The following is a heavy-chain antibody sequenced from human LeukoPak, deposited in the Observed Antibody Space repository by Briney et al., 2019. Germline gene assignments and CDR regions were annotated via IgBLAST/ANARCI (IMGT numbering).Heavy chain of an antibody. CDR2: ISGSDSST. Sequence: TGGSLRLSCAASGFAFTNYAMSWVRQAPGKGLEWVSGISGSDSSTFYADSVKGRFTISRDNSNNTLYLEMNSLTAEDRDVYYCPKDHSEYQLIRSFAYWGQGTLVTVSS. V-gene: IGHV3-23*01. D-gene: IGHD2-2*01. CDR1: GFAFTNYA. J-gene: IGHJ4*02. CDR3: PKDHSEYQLIRSFAY.